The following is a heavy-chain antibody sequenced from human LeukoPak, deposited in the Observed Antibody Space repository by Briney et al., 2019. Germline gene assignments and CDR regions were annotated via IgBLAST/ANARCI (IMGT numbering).Heavy chain of an antibody. J-gene: IGHJ4*02. Sequence: PAETLSLTCTVSGGSISSSSYYWGRIRQPPGKGREWIGSIYYSGSTYYNPSLKSRVTISVDTSKNQFSLKLSSVTAADTAVYYCATDYDILTGYYTGYYFDYWGQGTLVTVSS. CDR2: IYYSGST. D-gene: IGHD3-9*01. V-gene: IGHV4-39*01. CDR3: ATDYDILTGYYTGYYFDY. CDR1: GGSISSSSYY.